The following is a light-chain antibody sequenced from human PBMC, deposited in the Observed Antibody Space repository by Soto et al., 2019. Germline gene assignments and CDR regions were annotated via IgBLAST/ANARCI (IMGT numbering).Light chain of an antibody. CDR1: SSNIGAGYD. CDR2: ANI. CDR3: QSYDSTLSARYV. Sequence: QSVLTQPPSVSGAPGQSVTISCTSSSSNIGAGYDVHWYQQRPGAAPKLLISANINRPSGVPDRFSGSKSGTSASLAITGLQADDEGDYYCQSYDSTLSARYVFGTGTKVTVL. V-gene: IGLV1-40*01. J-gene: IGLJ1*01.